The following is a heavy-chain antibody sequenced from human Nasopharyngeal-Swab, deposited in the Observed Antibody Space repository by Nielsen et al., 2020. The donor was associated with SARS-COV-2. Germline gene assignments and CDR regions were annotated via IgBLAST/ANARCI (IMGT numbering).Heavy chain of an antibody. CDR2: ISAYNGNT. CDR3: ARVQQLVRDAFDI. V-gene: IGHV1-18*01. CDR1: GGTFSSYA. J-gene: IGHJ3*02. Sequence: ASVKVSCKASGGTFSSYAISWVRQAPGQGLEWMGWISAYNGNTNYAQKLQGRVTMTTDTSTSTAYMELRSLRSDDTAVYYCARVQQLVRDAFDIWGQGTMVTVSS. D-gene: IGHD6-13*01.